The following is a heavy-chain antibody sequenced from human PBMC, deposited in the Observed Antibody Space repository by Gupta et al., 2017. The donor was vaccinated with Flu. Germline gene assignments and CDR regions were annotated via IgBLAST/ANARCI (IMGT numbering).Heavy chain of an antibody. Sequence: QITLKESGPTLVKPTQTLTLTCTFSGFSLSTSGVGVGWIRQPPGKALEWLALIYWDDDKRYSPSLKSRLTITKDTSKNQVVLTMTNMDPVDTATYYCAHANLSSIAARPYNWFDPWGQGTLVTVSS. CDR1: GFSLSTSGVG. CDR3: AHANLSSIAARPYNWFDP. V-gene: IGHV2-5*02. J-gene: IGHJ5*02. CDR2: IYWDDDK. D-gene: IGHD6-6*01.